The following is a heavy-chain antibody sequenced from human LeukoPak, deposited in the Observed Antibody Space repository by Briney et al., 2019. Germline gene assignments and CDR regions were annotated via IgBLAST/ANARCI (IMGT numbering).Heavy chain of an antibody. CDR1: GYSISSGYY. J-gene: IGHJ4*02. V-gene: IGHV4-38-2*01. CDR2: IYHSGST. CDR3: ARLCHRLVVPAGSGDY. Sequence: PSETLSLTCAVSGYSISSGYYWGWIRQPPGKGLEWIGSIYHSGSTYYNPSLKSRVTISVDTSKNQFSLKLSSVTAADTAVYYCARLCHRLVVPAGSGDYWGQGTLVTVSS. D-gene: IGHD2-2*01.